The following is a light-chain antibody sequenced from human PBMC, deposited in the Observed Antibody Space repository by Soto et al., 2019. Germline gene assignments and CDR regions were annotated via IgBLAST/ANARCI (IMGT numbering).Light chain of an antibody. CDR3: QHTFNSPPWT. J-gene: IGKJ1*01. CDR2: AAS. V-gene: IGKV1-39*01. CDR1: QTISSW. Sequence: DIQMTQSPSTLSGSVGDRVTITCRASQTISSWLAWYQQKPGKAPKRLIYAASSLQSGVPSRFSGSGSGTDFTLTISSLQPEDFASYFCQHTFNSPPWTFGQGTKVDI.